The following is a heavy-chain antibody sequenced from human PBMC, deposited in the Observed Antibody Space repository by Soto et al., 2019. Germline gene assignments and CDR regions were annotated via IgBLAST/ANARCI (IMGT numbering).Heavy chain of an antibody. CDR2: IIPFFGAA. J-gene: IGHJ4*02. CDR1: GGTFSTYG. CDR3: SKSAPMDAVVKYYYDF. Sequence: GASVKVSCKASGGTFSTYGISWVRQAPGQGLEWMGGIIPFFGAARYSQKFEDRITMTADESTNTVYMDLRSLTSEHTAIYYCSKSAPMDAVVKYYYDFWGQGALVTVSS. D-gene: IGHD2-2*01. V-gene: IGHV1-69*13.